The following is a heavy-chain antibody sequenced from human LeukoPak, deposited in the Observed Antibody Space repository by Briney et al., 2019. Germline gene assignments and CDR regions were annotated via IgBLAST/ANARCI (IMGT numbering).Heavy chain of an antibody. CDR3: TTERFYDDSLKSDF. CDR1: GFTFDTAW. Sequence: PGGSLRLSCDASGFTFDTAWMHWVRQAPGKGLEWVGRIKSKNDGGTVDCAAPVKDRFSISRDDSKNTVYLQMNRLKTEDTAEYYCTTERFYDDSLKSDFWGQGTLVTVSS. CDR2: IKSKNDGGTV. V-gene: IGHV3-15*01. J-gene: IGHJ4*02. D-gene: IGHD3-22*01.